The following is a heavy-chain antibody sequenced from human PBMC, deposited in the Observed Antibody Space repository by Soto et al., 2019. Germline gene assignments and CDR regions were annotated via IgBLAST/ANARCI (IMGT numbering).Heavy chain of an antibody. CDR1: GFTFSRYW. V-gene: IGHV3-7*01. D-gene: IGHD3-9*01. CDR3: ARDFDDILTGLGYFDY. CDR2: IKEDGSEK. Sequence: GGSLRLSCAASGFTFSRYWMSWVRQAPGKGLEWVANIKEDGSEKFYADSVKGRITISRDNAKNSLYVQMDSLRAEDTAVYYCARDFDDILTGLGYFDYWGQGTLVTVSS. J-gene: IGHJ4*02.